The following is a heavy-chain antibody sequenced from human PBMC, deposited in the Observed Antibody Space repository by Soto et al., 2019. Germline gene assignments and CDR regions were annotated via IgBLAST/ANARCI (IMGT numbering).Heavy chain of an antibody. CDR2: INPNSGGT. J-gene: IGHJ5*02. CDR3: ARGPPFEYSSSYKWFDP. CDR1: GYTFTGYY. V-gene: IGHV1-2*04. Sequence: ASVKVSCKASGYTFTGYYMHWVRQAPGQGLEWMGWINPNSGGTNYAQKFQGWVTMTRDTSISTAYMELSRLRSDDTAVYYCARGPPFEYSSSYKWFDPWGQGTLVTVSS. D-gene: IGHD6-6*01.